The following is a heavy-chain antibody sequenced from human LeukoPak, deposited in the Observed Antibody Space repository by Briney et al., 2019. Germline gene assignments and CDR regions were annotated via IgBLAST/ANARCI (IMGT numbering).Heavy chain of an antibody. CDR3: ARVRAGIAAAGYDY. Sequence: SVKVSCKASGGTFSSYAISWVRQAPGQGLEWMGRIIPILGIANYAQKFHGRVTITADKSTSTAYMELSSLRSEDTAVYYCARVRAGIAAAGYDYWGQGTLVTVSS. CDR2: IIPILGIA. V-gene: IGHV1-69*04. J-gene: IGHJ4*02. CDR1: GGTFSSYA. D-gene: IGHD6-13*01.